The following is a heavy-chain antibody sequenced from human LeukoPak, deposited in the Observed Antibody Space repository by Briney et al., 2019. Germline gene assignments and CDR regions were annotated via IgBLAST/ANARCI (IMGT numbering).Heavy chain of an antibody. V-gene: IGHV4-4*07. CDR1: GGSSSDNL. CDR3: ARDGSSGWYFDY. J-gene: IGHJ4*02. Sequence: SETLSLTCTVPGGSSSDNLWSWIRQPPGKGLEWIGRIYTSGSTNYNPSLKSRVTMSVDTSKNQFSLKLSSVTAADTAVYYCARDGSSGWYFDYWGQGTLVTVSS. CDR2: IYTSGST. D-gene: IGHD6-19*01.